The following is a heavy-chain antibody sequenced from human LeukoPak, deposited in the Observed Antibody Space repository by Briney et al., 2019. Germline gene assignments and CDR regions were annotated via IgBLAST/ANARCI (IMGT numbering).Heavy chain of an antibody. D-gene: IGHD6-13*01. Sequence: GASVKVSCKASGGTFSSYAISWVRQAPGQGLEWMGGIIPIFGTANYAQKFQGRVTITADESTSTAYMELSSLRSEDTAVYYCAKGAAAGTYNRFDPWGQGTLVTVSS. CDR2: IIPIFGTA. V-gene: IGHV1-69*01. CDR1: GGTFSSYA. J-gene: IGHJ5*02. CDR3: AKGAAAGTYNRFDP.